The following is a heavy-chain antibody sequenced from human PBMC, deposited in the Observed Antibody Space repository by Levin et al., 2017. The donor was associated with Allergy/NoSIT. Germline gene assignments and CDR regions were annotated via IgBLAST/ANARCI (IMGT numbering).Heavy chain of an antibody. J-gene: IGHJ4*02. CDR2: IINSGVGT. V-gene: IGHV3-23*01. CDR3: AKDAIRGSDQPYYFDY. D-gene: IGHD6-19*01. Sequence: LSLTCAASGFTFHNYVMSWVRQAPGKGLEWVSAIINSGVGTYYADSVKGRFTISRDNSKNTMYLQMNSLRAEDTAVYFCAKDAIRGSDQPYYFDYWGQGTLVTASS. CDR1: GFTFHNYV.